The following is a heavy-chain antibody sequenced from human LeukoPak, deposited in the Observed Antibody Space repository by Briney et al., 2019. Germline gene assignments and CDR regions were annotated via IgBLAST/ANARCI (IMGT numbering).Heavy chain of an antibody. CDR2: ISSSGSTI. D-gene: IGHD3-9*01. J-gene: IGHJ6*02. Sequence: PGGSLRLSCAASGFTFSSYEMNWVRQAPGKGLEWVSHISSSGSTIYYADSVKGRFTISRDNAKNSLYLQMNSLRAEDTAVYYCARASRVGLRYFDWLVGPELYGMDVWGQGTTVTVSS. CDR1: GFTFSSYE. V-gene: IGHV3-48*03. CDR3: ARASRVGLRYFDWLVGPELYGMDV.